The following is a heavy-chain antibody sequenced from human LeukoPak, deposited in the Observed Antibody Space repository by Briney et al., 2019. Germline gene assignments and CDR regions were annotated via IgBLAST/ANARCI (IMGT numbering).Heavy chain of an antibody. V-gene: IGHV1-69*05. CDR3: ARDPGCSGGSCYPYAFDY. CDR2: IIPIFGTA. Sequence: ASVKVSCKASGGTFSSYAISWVRQAPGQGLEWMGGIIPIFGTANYAQKFQGRVTITTDESTSTAYMELSSLRSEDTAVYYCARDPGCSGGSCYPYAFDYWGQGTLVTVSS. D-gene: IGHD2-15*01. J-gene: IGHJ4*02. CDR1: GGTFSSYA.